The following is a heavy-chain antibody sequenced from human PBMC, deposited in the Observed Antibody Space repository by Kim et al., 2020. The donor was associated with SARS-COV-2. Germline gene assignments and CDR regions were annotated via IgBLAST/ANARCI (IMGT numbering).Heavy chain of an antibody. V-gene: IGHV6-1*01. CDR3: ARSYSGTYNS. J-gene: IGHJ4*02. CDR2: TYYRSKWYN. CDR1: GDSVSSNSVA. Sequence: SQTLSLTCAISGDSVSSNSVAWNWIRQSPSRGLEWLGRTYYRSKWYNDYAVSVKSRITITPDTSKNRFSLHLSSVSPEDTAIYYCARSYSGTYNSWGQGTLVTVSS. D-gene: IGHD1-26*01.